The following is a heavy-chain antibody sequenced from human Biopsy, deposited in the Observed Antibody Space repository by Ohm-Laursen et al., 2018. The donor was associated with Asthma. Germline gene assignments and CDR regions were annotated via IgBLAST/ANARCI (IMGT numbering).Heavy chain of an antibody. CDR3: ARTFHFWSPYHAEHYQL. CDR2: ISWNSVSL. D-gene: IGHD3-3*02. J-gene: IGHJ1*01. Sequence: SLRLSCSASGFDFDDFAMHWVRQAPGKGLEWVSSISWNSVSLDYAASVKGRFTISRDNAKNSLYLQMNSLRAEDTAVYYCARTFHFWSPYHAEHYQLWGQGTLVTVSS. V-gene: IGHV3-9*01. CDR1: GFDFDDFA.